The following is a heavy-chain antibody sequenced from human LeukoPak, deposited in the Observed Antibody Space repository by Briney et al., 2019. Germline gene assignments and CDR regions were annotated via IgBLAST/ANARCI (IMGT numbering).Heavy chain of an antibody. CDR3: AKDLGDDYYDSSRGYFDY. J-gene: IGHJ4*02. Sequence: GGSLRLSCAPSGFTFSSYAMSCVRQAPGKGLEWVSAISGSGGSTYYADSVKGRFTISRDNSKNTLYLQMNSLRAEDTAVYYCAKDLGDDYYDSSRGYFDYWGQGTLVTVSS. D-gene: IGHD3-22*01. CDR1: GFTFSSYA. V-gene: IGHV3-23*01. CDR2: ISGSGGST.